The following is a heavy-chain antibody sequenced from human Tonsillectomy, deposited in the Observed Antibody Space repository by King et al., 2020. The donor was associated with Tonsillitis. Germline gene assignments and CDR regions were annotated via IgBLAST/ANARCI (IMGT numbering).Heavy chain of an antibody. CDR2: IYWNDDK. V-gene: IGHV2-5*01. D-gene: IGHD3-10*01. CDR1: GFSLSTSGVG. CDR3: AHGYGSGQPYYVGMDV. J-gene: IGHJ6*02. Sequence: TLKESGPTLVKPTQNLTLTCTFSGFSLSTSGVGVGWIRQPPGKALEWLELIYWNDDKRYSPSLKSRLNITKDTSKNQVVLTMTNMDPVDTATYYCAHGYGSGQPYYVGMDVWGQGTTVTVSS.